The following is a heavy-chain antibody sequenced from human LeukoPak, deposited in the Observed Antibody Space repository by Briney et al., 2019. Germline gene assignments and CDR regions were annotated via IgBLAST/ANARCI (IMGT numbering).Heavy chain of an antibody. CDR3: ARGRTYYYDTSGYGVDF. CDR2: INPSGDRT. CDR1: GYTFTNYY. Sequence: GASVTVSFTASGYTFTNYYIHWVRQAPGQGLEWMGIINPSGDRTSHAQNFQGRVTMTRDTSTSTVYLELSSLRSEDTAVYYCARGRTYYYDTSGYGVDFWGQGTLVTVSS. D-gene: IGHD3-22*01. V-gene: IGHV1-46*01. J-gene: IGHJ4*02.